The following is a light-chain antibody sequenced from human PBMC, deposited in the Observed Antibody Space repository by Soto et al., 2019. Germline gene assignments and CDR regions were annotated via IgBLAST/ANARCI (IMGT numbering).Light chain of an antibody. V-gene: IGKV3-20*01. CDR3: QQYGSSPPIT. Sequence: DIVLTQSPGTLSLSPGERATLSCRASQSLNSSYLAWYQQKPGQAPRLLIYDASSRATGIPDRFSGIGSGTDFTLTISRLEPEDSAVYYCQQYGSSPPITFCQGTRLEIK. CDR1: QSLNSSY. CDR2: DAS. J-gene: IGKJ5*01.